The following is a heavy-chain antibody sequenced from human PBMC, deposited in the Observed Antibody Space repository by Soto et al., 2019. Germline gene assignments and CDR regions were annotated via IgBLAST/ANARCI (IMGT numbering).Heavy chain of an antibody. V-gene: IGHV5-51*01. CDR2: IYPGDSDT. Sequence: GESLKLSCKGSGYSFTSYWIGWVRQMPGKGLEWMGIIYPGDSDTRYSPSFQGQVTISADKSISTAYLQWSSLKASDTAMYYCARNDSTPIFGVVGGMDVWGQGTTVTVSS. D-gene: IGHD3-3*01. J-gene: IGHJ6*02. CDR1: GYSFTSYW. CDR3: ARNDSTPIFGVVGGMDV.